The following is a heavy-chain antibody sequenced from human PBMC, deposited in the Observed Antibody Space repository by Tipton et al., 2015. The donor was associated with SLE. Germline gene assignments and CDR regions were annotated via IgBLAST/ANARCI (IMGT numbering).Heavy chain of an antibody. D-gene: IGHD4-23*01. CDR1: GFTFSSYG. CDR2: IWYDGSNK. Sequence: SLRLSCAASGFTFSSYGMHWVRQAPGKGLEWVAVIWYDGSNKYYADSVKGRFTISRDNSKNTLYLQMNSLRAEDTAVYYCASVDYGGSFDYWGQGTLVTVSS. V-gene: IGHV3-33*01. CDR3: ASVDYGGSFDY. J-gene: IGHJ4*02.